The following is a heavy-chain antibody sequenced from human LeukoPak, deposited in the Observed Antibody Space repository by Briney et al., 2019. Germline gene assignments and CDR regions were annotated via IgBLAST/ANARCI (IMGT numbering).Heavy chain of an antibody. V-gene: IGHV3-21*01. CDR2: ISSSRSYI. J-gene: IGHJ4*02. CDR1: GFTFSSYS. D-gene: IGHD6-19*01. Sequence: PGGSLRLSCAASGFTFSSYSMNWVRQAPGKGLEWVSSISSSRSYIYYADSVKGRFTISRDNAKNSLYLQMNSLRAEDTAVYYCATRYSSGWGFDYWGQGTLVTVSS. CDR3: ATRYSSGWGFDY.